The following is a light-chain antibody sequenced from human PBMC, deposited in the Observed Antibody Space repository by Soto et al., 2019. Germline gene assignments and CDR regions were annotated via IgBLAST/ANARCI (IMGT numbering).Light chain of an antibody. Sequence: EVVMTQSPATLSVSPGEGATLSCRASQSVNSNFAWYQQKPGQAPRLLIYAASTRATGIPARFTGSGSGTEFTLTITSLQSEDFAVYYCQQYNNWPRTFGQGTKVEIK. CDR3: QQYNNWPRT. J-gene: IGKJ1*01. CDR2: AAS. V-gene: IGKV3-15*01. CDR1: QSVNSN.